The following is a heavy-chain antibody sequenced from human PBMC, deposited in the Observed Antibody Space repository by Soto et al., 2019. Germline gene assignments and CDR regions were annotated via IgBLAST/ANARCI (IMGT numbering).Heavy chain of an antibody. J-gene: IGHJ3*02. CDR1: GGSISSGGYY. D-gene: IGHD3-9*01. CDR2: IYYSGST. V-gene: IGHV4-31*03. CDR3: ASYDILTGPLKKDAFDI. Sequence: SSETLSLTCTVSGGSISSGGYYWSWIRQHPGKGLEWIGYIYYSGSTYYNPSLKSRVTISVDTSKNQFSLKLSSVTAADTAVYYCASYDILTGPLKKDAFDIWGQGTMVTVSS.